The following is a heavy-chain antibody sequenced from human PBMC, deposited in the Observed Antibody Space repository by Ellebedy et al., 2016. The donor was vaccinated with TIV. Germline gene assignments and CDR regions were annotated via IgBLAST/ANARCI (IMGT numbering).Heavy chain of an antibody. Sequence: ASVKVSXKASRGTFSNYAISWVRQAAAQGLAWMGAIIPIVGTANYAQKFQDRVTIIADESTRTAYMELSSLRSEDTAVYYCARDFLRAPDGSGTYNNWLDAWGQGTLVTVSS. CDR3: ARDFLRAPDGSGTYNNWLDA. CDR1: RGTFSNYA. J-gene: IGHJ5*02. D-gene: IGHD3-10*01. V-gene: IGHV1-69*13. CDR2: IIPIVGTA.